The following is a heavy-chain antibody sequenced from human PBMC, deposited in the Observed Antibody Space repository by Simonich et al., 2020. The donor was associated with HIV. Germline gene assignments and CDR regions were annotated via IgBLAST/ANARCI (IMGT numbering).Heavy chain of an antibody. CDR1: GFTFSSYS. CDR3: ARGSANLNY. CDR2: ISSRSSYI. J-gene: IGHJ4*02. Sequence: EVQLVESGGGLVKPGGSLRLSCAASGFTFSSYSMNWVRQAPGKGLEWVSSISSRSSYIYYADSVKGRFTISRDNAKNSLYLQMNSLRAEDTAVYYCARGSANLNYWGQGTLVTVSS. V-gene: IGHV3-21*01.